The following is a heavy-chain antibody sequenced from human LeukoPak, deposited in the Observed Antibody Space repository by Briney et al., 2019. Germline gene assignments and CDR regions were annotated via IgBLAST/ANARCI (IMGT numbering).Heavy chain of an antibody. D-gene: IGHD3-10*01. V-gene: IGHV4-38-2*02. CDR3: ARGGLVRGTLNSLIGFDI. Sequence: SETLSLTCTVSGYSISRGYYWGWIRQPPGKGLEWIGSIYHSGSTRYNPSLKSRVTISVDTSKNHFSLRLSSVTPEDTALYYCARGGLVRGTLNSLIGFDIWDQGIMVTVSS. CDR1: GYSISRGYY. J-gene: IGHJ3*02. CDR2: IYHSGST.